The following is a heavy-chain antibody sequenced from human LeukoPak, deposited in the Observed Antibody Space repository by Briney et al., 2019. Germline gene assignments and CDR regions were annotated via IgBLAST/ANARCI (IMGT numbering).Heavy chain of an antibody. CDR3: VKVKQQLVRLLGRDTTYYYNYYLDV. D-gene: IGHD6-13*01. Sequence: GGSLRLSCAASGFTFTNNFMSWVRQVPGKGLGWVANIKQDGSETTYADSVRGRFTISRDNAKNSLYLQMNSLRAEDTAVYYCVKVKQQLVRLLGRDTTYYYNYYLDVWGKGTTVTVSS. CDR2: IKQDGSET. CDR1: GFTFTNNF. V-gene: IGHV3-7*01. J-gene: IGHJ6*03.